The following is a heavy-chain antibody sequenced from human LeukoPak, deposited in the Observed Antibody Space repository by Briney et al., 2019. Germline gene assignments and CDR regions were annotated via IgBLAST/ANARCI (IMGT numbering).Heavy chain of an antibody. CDR2: INPNSGGT. Sequence: ASVKVSCKASGYTFTGYYVHWVRQAPGQGLEWMGWINPNSGGTNYAQKFQGRVTLTRDTSISTAYMEVNRLRSDDTALYYCARNYEFWSFDYWGRGALVIVSS. J-gene: IGHJ4*02. CDR1: GYTFTGYY. V-gene: IGHV1-2*02. D-gene: IGHD3-3*01. CDR3: ARNYEFWSFDY.